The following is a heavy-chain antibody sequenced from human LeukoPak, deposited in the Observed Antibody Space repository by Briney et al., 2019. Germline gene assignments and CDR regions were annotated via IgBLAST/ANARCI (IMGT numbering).Heavy chain of an antibody. CDR3: ARDVLRYFDWSNMFDY. CDR2: ISSSGSTI. CDR1: GFTFSSYS. D-gene: IGHD3-9*01. Sequence: GGSLRLSCAASGFTFSSYSMNWVRQAPGKGLEWVSYISSSGSTIYYADSVKGRFTISRDNAKNSLYLQMNSLRAEDTALYYCARDVLRYFDWSNMFDYWGQGTLVTVSS. V-gene: IGHV3-48*04. J-gene: IGHJ4*02.